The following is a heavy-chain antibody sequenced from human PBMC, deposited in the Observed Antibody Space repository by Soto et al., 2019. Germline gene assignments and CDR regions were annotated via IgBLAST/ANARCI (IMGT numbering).Heavy chain of an antibody. D-gene: IGHD3-16*01. V-gene: IGHV1-69*06. CDR2: VIPSFGTA. Sequence: QEQLVQSGAEVKKPGSSVKVSYKAAGGTFSDFAITWVRQAPGQGLEWMGGVIPSFGTANYAQKFQGRVTFTADKSTRTAYMELSSLRSEDTAVYYCAREKGSPMIYWYFDLWGRGTLVTVSS. CDR3: AREKGSPMIYWYFDL. J-gene: IGHJ2*01. CDR1: GGTFSDFA.